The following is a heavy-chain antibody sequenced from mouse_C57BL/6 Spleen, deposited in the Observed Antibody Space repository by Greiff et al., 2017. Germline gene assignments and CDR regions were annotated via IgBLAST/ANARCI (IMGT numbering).Heavy chain of an antibody. D-gene: IGHD1-1*01. CDR2: IYPGDGDT. V-gene: IGHV1-82*01. Sequence: QVQLKQSGPELVKPGASVKISCKASGYAFSSSWMNWVKQRPGKGLEWIGRIYPGDGDTNYNGKFKGKATLTADKSSSTAYMPLSSLTSEDSAVYFCAREGATVVADYYAMDYWGQGTSVTVSS. CDR1: GYAFSSSW. J-gene: IGHJ4*01. CDR3: AREGATVVADYYAMDY.